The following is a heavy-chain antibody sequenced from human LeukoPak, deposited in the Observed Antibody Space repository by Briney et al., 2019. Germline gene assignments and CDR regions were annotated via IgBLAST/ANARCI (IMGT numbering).Heavy chain of an antibody. V-gene: IGHV4-59*01. CDR3: ARDRGLGVY. CDR2: IHKSGST. J-gene: IGHJ4*02. Sequence: PSETLSLTCTVSGGSMSTYYWSWIRQPPGKGLEWIGYIHKSGSTNHNPSLKSRVTISVDTSKNQFSLKLSSVTAADTAVYYCARDRGLGVYWGQGTLVTVSS. D-gene: IGHD3-10*01. CDR1: GGSMSTYY.